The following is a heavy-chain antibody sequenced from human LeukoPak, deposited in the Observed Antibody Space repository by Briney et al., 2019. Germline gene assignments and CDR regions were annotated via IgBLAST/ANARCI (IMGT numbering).Heavy chain of an antibody. CDR3: ARDLGYCSSTSCYSAFDI. CDR1: GYTFTNYA. J-gene: IGHJ3*02. V-gene: IGHV1-3*04. CDR2: INTDNGNR. Sequence: ASVKVSCKASGYTFTNYAIHWVRQAPGQGLEWMGWINTDNGNRKYAQKFQGRVTITSDTSANTVNMELTSLRSEDTAVYFCARDLGYCSSTSCYSAFDIWGQGTMVTVSS. D-gene: IGHD2-2*01.